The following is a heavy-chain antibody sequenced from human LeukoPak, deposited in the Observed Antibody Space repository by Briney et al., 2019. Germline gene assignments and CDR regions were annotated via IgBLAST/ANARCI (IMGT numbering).Heavy chain of an antibody. Sequence: SETLSLTCTVSGGSISSYYWIWIRQPPGTGLDLIGYTYTSGSTNYNPSLKSRVTISVDTSKNQFSLKLSSVTAADTAVYYCARLGLRDGYNYDPYFDYWGQGTLVTVSS. CDR3: ARLGLRDGYNYDPYFDY. V-gene: IGHV4-4*09. J-gene: IGHJ4*02. CDR2: TYTSGST. CDR1: GGSISSYY. D-gene: IGHD5-24*01.